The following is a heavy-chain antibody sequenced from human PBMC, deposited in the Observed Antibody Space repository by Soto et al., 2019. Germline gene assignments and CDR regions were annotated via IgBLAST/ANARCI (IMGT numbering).Heavy chain of an antibody. D-gene: IGHD6-19*01. J-gene: IGHJ4*02. Sequence: PGGSLRLSCAASGFTFDDYAMHWVRQAPGKGLEWVSLISWDGGSTYYVDPVKGRFTISRDNSKNSLYLQMNSLRGEDTALYYCAKAESGYSSAWAFDYWGQGTLVTVSS. CDR1: GFTFDDYA. CDR3: AKAESGYSSAWAFDY. V-gene: IGHV3-43D*04. CDR2: ISWDGGST.